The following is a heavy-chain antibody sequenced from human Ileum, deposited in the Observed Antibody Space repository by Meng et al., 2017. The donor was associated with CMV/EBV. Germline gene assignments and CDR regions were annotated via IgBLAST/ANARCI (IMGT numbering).Heavy chain of an antibody. CDR1: GFTLNVFS. J-gene: IGHJ6*02. Sequence: GESLKISCAASGFTLNVFSMNWVRQAPGKGLEWVSSISSSRNIYYAESVKGRFSISRDNAKNSLYLQMDSLRDEDTAVYYCARGPNGREYQLLYYGMDVWGQGTTVTVSS. CDR3: ARGPNGREYQLLYYGMDV. CDR2: ISSSRNI. V-gene: IGHV3-21*01. D-gene: IGHD2/OR15-2a*01.